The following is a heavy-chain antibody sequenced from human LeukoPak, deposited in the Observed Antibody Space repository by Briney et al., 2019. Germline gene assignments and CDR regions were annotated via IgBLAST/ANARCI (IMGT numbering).Heavy chain of an antibody. D-gene: IGHD6-19*01. CDR2: TYYRSKWYN. J-gene: IGHJ4*02. V-gene: IGHV6-1*01. Sequence: SQTLSLTCGISGVSVSSNTAAWNGIRQSPSRGLEWLGRTYYRSKWYNNYAVSVKSRITINSDSSKNQVSLQLNSVTPEDTAMYYCARENSRGRFDYWGQGTLVTVSS. CDR3: ARENSRGRFDY. CDR1: GVSVSSNTAA.